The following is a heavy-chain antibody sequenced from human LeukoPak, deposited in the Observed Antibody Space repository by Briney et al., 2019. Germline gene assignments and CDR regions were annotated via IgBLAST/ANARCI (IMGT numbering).Heavy chain of an antibody. J-gene: IGHJ4*02. V-gene: IGHV3-64D*09. CDR1: GXTFSSFA. CDR2: ISRNGGST. CDR3: VKDLRSDFMGVLSRYLSY. D-gene: IGHD2/OR15-2a*01. Sequence: GGSLRLSCSASGXTFSSFAMHWVRQAPGKGLEYVAAISRNGGSTYYADSVKGRFTISRDNSKNTLYLQMSSLRAEDTAVYLCVKDLRSDFMGVLSRYLSYWGQGTLVTVSS.